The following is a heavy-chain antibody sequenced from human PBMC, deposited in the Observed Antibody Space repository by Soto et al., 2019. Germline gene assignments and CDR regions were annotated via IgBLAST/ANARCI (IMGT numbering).Heavy chain of an antibody. V-gene: IGHV3-74*01. D-gene: IGHD3-10*01. Sequence: EVQLVESGGGSVQPGRSLTVSCVASGFTFSSYWVHWVRQVPGKGLVWVSRINMDGTSTNYADSVKGRFAISRDNAKNTVYLQMNSLRAEDTAVYYCARGGLGSFLLDYWGQGTLVTVSS. CDR3: ARGGLGSFLLDY. J-gene: IGHJ4*02. CDR1: GFTFSSYW. CDR2: INMDGTST.